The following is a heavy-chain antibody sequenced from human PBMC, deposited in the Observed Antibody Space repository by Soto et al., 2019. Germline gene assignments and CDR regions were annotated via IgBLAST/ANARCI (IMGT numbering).Heavy chain of an antibody. J-gene: IGHJ5*02. CDR3: ARSSGGNFGIIIEGTNWFGR. CDR2: ISAYTGST. D-gene: IGHD3-3*01. CDR1: GYTFTTFG. Sequence: QVQLVQSGAEVKKPGASVKVSCKASGYTFTTFGISWVRQAPGQGLEWMGWISAYTGSTNYAQMLQGRVTMTTDTSTNTAYMELRSLRSDDTAVYYCARSSGGNFGIIIEGTNWFGRWGQGTLVTVSS. V-gene: IGHV1-18*01.